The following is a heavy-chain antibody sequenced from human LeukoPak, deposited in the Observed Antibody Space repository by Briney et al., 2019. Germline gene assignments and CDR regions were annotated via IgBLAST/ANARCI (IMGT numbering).Heavy chain of an antibody. CDR1: GGSFSGYY. CDR3: ARSAVTEADPALDL. Sequence: PSETLSLTCAVYGGSFSGYYWSWIRQPPGKGLEWIGEINHSGSTNYNPSLKSRVTISVDTSKNQFSLKLSSVTAADTAVYYCARSAVTEADPALDLCGQGTLVTVSP. J-gene: IGHJ5*02. V-gene: IGHV4-34*01. CDR2: INHSGST. D-gene: IGHD6-19*01.